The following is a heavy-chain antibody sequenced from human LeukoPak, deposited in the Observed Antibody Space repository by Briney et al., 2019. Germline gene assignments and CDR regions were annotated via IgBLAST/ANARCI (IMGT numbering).Heavy chain of an antibody. D-gene: IGHD6-19*01. Sequence: ASVKVSCKASGYTFTSYAMHWVRQAPGQRLEWMGWINAGNGNTKYSQKFQGRVTITRDTSASTAYMELSSLRSEDTAVYYCARARSRSGWYYFDYWGQGTQVTVSS. CDR1: GYTFTSYA. CDR2: INAGNGNT. CDR3: ARARSRSGWYYFDY. J-gene: IGHJ4*02. V-gene: IGHV1-3*01.